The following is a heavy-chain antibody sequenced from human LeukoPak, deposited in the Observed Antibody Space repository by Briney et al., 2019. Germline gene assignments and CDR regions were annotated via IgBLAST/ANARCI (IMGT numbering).Heavy chain of an antibody. CDR1: GGTVSSYA. J-gene: IGHJ5*02. Sequence: ASVKVSCKASGGTVSSYAISWVRQAPGQGLEWMGRIIPIFGIANYAQKFQGRVTITADKSTSTAYMELSSLRSEDTAVYYCARGGLQAPGWFDPWGQGTLVTVSS. CDR3: ARGGLQAPGWFDP. V-gene: IGHV1-69*04. D-gene: IGHD4-11*01. CDR2: IIPIFGIA.